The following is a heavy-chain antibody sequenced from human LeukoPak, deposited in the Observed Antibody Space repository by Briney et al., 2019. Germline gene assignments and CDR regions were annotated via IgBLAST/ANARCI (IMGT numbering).Heavy chain of an antibody. V-gene: IGHV3-23*01. CDR3: AKDSDDFFMDV. CDR2: ITATSSST. J-gene: IGHJ6*03. D-gene: IGHD2-21*02. CDR1: GFTFSSYA. Sequence: GGSLRLSCAASGFTFSSYAMSWVRQAPGKGLEWVSAITATSSSTYYADSVKGRFTISRDNSKNTLYLQMNSLRAEDTAVYYCAKDSDDFFMDVWGKGTTVTISS.